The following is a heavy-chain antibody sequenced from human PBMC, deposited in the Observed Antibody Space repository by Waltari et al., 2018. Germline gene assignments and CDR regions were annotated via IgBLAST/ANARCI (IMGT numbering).Heavy chain of an antibody. V-gene: IGHV4-34*01. CDR1: GGSFSGYY. Sequence: QVQLQQWGAGLLKPSETLSLTCAVYGGSFSGYYLSWIRQPPGKGLEWIGEINHSGSTNYNPSLKSRVTISVDTSKNQFSLKLSSVTAADTAVYYCRESSPGDYWGQGTLVTVSS. D-gene: IGHD6-13*01. J-gene: IGHJ4*02. CDR2: INHSGST. CDR3: RESSPGDY.